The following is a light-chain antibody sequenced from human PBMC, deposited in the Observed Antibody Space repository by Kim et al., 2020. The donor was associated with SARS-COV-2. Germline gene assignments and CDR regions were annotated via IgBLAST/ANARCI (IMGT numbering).Light chain of an antibody. CDR1: QTISSY. CDR3: QQSYSIPYT. V-gene: IGKV1-39*01. CDR2: AAS. Sequence: SASVGDRVTITCPASQTISSYLNWYQQKPGKAPKFLIYAASSLQSGVPSRFSGSGSGTDFTLTISSLQPEDFATYYCQQSYSIPYTFGQGTKLEIK. J-gene: IGKJ2*01.